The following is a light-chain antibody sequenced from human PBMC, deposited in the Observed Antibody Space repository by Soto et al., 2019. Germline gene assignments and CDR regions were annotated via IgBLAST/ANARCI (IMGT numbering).Light chain of an antibody. CDR1: SSDVGSYNL. J-gene: IGLJ3*02. V-gene: IGLV2-23*01. Sequence: QSALTQPASVSGSPGQSITISCTGTSSDVGSYNLVSWYRQHPGKAPKLMIYASSKRPSGLSNRFSGSKSGNTASLTISGLQAEDEADYYCCSYVGSSTLVFGGGTKLTVL. CDR3: CSYVGSSTLV. CDR2: ASS.